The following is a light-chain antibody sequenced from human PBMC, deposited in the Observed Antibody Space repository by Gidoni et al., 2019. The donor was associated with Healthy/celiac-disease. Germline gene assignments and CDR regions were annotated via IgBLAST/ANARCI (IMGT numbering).Light chain of an antibody. CDR3: QQYYSTPRT. V-gene: IGKV4-1*01. J-gene: IGKJ1*01. CDR1: QSVLYSSNNKNY. CDR2: WAS. Sequence: DIVMTQAQDSLAGSLGERATINCKSSQSVLYSSNNKNYLAWYQQKPGHPPKLLIYWASTRESGVPDRFSGSGSGTDFTLTISSLQAEDVAVYYCQQYYSTPRTFGQGTKVEIK.